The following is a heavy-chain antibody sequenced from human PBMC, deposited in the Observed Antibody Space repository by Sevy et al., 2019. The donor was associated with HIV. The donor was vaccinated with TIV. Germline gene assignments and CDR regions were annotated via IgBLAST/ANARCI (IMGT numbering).Heavy chain of an antibody. CDR1: GFTFSNYE. V-gene: IGHV3-48*03. CDR3: AREFGRDAFDI. CDR2: ITGSGNII. J-gene: IGHJ3*02. Sequence: GGSLRLSCVASGFTFSNYEMNWVRQAPGKGLEWVSYITGSGNIIYYADSVKGRSTISRDNAKNSLNLQMNSLRTEDTAIYYCAREFGRDAFDIWGQGTMVTVSS. D-gene: IGHD1-26*01.